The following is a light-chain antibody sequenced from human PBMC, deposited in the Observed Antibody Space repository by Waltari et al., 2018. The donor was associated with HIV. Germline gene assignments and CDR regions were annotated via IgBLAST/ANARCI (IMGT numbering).Light chain of an antibody. Sequence: QSVLTQPPSASGTPGQRVPISCSGSSSNIGSTTVNRYQQLPGTAPKLLIYSNNQRPSGVPDRFSGSKSGTSASLAISGLQSEDESDYYCAAWDDSLNGRVFGGGTKLTVL. V-gene: IGLV1-44*01. CDR3: AAWDDSLNGRV. J-gene: IGLJ3*02. CDR2: SNN. CDR1: SSNIGSTT.